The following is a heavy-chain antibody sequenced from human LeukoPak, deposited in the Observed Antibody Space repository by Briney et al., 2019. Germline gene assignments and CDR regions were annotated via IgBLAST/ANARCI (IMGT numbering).Heavy chain of an antibody. Sequence: GGSLRLSCAASGFTFSSYAMHWVRQAPGKGLEWVAVISYDGNNKYYADSVKGRFTISRDNAKNSLYLQMNSLRAEDTAVYYCARGSRITMISWGQGTLVTVSS. CDR2: ISYDGNNK. V-gene: IGHV3-30-3*01. J-gene: IGHJ4*02. D-gene: IGHD3-22*01. CDR3: ARGSRITMIS. CDR1: GFTFSSYA.